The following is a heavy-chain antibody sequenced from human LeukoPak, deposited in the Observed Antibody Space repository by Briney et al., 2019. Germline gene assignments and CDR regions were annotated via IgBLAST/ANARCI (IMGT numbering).Heavy chain of an antibody. CDR2: ISSNGGST. CDR3: ARDCEVAAAACY. CDR1: GFTFSSYA. D-gene: IGHD6-13*01. V-gene: IGHV3-64*01. Sequence: GGSLRLSCAASGFTFSSYAMHWVRQAPGKGLEYVSAISSNGGSTYYANSVKGRFTISRDNSKNTLYLQMGSLRAEDMAVYYCARDCEVAAAACYWGQGTLVTVSS. J-gene: IGHJ4*02.